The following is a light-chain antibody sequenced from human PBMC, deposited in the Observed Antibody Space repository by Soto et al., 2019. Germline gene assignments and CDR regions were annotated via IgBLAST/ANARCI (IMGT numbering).Light chain of an antibody. CDR2: DAS. CDR1: QSISSW. Sequence: DIQMTQSPSTLSASVGDRVTITCRASQSISSWLAWYQQKPGKAPKLLIYDASSLESGVPSRFSGSGSGTDFTLTISRLEPEDFAVYYCQQYGSSPWTFGQGTRWIS. CDR3: QQYGSSPWT. V-gene: IGKV1-5*01. J-gene: IGKJ1*01.